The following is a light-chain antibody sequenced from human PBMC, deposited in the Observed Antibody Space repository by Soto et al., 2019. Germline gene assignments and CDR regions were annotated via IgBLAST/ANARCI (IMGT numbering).Light chain of an antibody. J-gene: IGKJ3*01. CDR1: QTVSSSQ. CDR3: QQYGRSPFT. V-gene: IGKV3-20*01. CDR2: GAS. Sequence: EIVLMQSPGTLSLSPGERATLSCRASQTVSSSQLAWYQQKPGQPPRLLIYGASSRATGIPDRFSGSGSGTDFPLTISRLEAEDFAVYYCQQYGRSPFTFGPGNKVDIK.